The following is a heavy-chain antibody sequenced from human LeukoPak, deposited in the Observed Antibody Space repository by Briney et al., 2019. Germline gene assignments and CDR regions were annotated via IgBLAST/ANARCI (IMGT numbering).Heavy chain of an antibody. Sequence: GGSLRLSCAASGFTFSSYAMHWLRQAPGMGLEWVAVISYDGSNKYYADSVKGRFTISRDNSKYTLYLQMNSLRADDTAVYYCARGELYDFWSGYRFDYWGQGTLVTVSS. CDR1: GFTFSSYA. J-gene: IGHJ4*02. CDR3: ARGELYDFWSGYRFDY. V-gene: IGHV3-30-3*01. D-gene: IGHD3-3*01. CDR2: ISYDGSNK.